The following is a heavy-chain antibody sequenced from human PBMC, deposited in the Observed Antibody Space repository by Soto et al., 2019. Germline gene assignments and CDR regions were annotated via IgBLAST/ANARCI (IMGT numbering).Heavy chain of an antibody. CDR3: TTGQRPIRFLEWLSRYYFDF. Sequence: QLQLVQSGAEVKKPGASVKVSCKVSGYTLADLSRHWVRQAPGRGLEWMGGFDPEVGKAIYAQRFQGRVTMTEDTSTDTAYMELSSLRSDDTAIYYRTTGQRPIRFLEWLSRYYFDFWGQGTLVTVSS. J-gene: IGHJ4*02. CDR1: GYTLADLS. CDR2: FDPEVGKA. V-gene: IGHV1-24*01. D-gene: IGHD3-3*01.